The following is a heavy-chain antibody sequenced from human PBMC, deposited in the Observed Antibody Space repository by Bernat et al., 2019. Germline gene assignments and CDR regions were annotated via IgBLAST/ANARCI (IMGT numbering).Heavy chain of an antibody. CDR2: ISYDGSNK. D-gene: IGHD1-1*01. J-gene: IGHJ4*02. CDR1: GFTFSSYG. V-gene: IGHV3-30*18. Sequence: QVQLVESGGGVVQPGRSLRLSCAASGFTFSSYGMHWVRQAPGKGLEWVAVISYDGSNKYYADSVMGRFTISRDNSKNTLYLQMNSLRAEDTAVYYCAKGYDYWGQGTLVTVSS. CDR3: AKGYDY.